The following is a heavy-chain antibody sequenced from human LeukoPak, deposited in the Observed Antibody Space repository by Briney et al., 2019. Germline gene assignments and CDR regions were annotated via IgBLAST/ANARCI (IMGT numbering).Heavy chain of an antibody. Sequence: GGSLRLSCAASGITFSTQGMHWVRQAPGKGLEWVAFISNDGTNKYYGDSVMGRFTISRDNAKNSLFLQMNSLTADDTAVYYCARERTTIVSGTTIGAYWGQGTLVTVSS. CDR3: ARERTTIVSGTTIGAY. V-gene: IGHV3-30*03. J-gene: IGHJ4*02. D-gene: IGHD2/OR15-2a*01. CDR1: GITFSTQG. CDR2: ISNDGTNK.